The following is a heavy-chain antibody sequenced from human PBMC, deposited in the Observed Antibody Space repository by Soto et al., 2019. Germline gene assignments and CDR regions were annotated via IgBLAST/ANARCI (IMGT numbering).Heavy chain of an antibody. CDR3: ARDLAVEYYYGSGSYSAYYYMDV. D-gene: IGHD3-10*01. CDR1: GGSISSGGYY. V-gene: IGHV4-31*03. J-gene: IGHJ6*03. CDR2: IYYSGST. Sequence: QVQLQESGPGLVKPSQTLSLTCTVSGGSISSGGYYWSWIRQHPGKGLEWIGYIYYSGSTYYNPSLKSRVTISVDTSKNQFSLKLSSVTAADTAVYYCARDLAVEYYYGSGSYSAYYYMDVWGKGTTVTVSS.